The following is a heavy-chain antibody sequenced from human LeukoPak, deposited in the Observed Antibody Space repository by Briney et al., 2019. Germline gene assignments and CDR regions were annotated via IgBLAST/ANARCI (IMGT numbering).Heavy chain of an antibody. CDR3: ARDVSGYYDYIWGSYRFYFDY. D-gene: IGHD3-16*02. V-gene: IGHV4-4*07. Sequence: SETLSLTCTVSGGSISSYYWSWIRQPAGKGLEWIGRIYTSGSTNYNPSPKSRVTMSVGTSKNQFSLKLSSVTAADTAVYYCARDVSGYYDYIWGSYRFYFDYWGQGTLVTVSS. CDR1: GGSISSYY. CDR2: IYTSGST. J-gene: IGHJ4*02.